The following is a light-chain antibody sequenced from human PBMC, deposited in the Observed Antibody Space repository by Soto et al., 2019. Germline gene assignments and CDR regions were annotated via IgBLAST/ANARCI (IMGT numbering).Light chain of an antibody. CDR2: DAS. J-gene: IGKJ1*01. CDR1: QSISSY. CDR3: QQRSDWPPWT. Sequence: EIVLTQSPATLSLSPGEGATLSCGASQSISSYLAWYQQKPGQAPRLIIYDASSRATGIPARFSGSGSGTDFTLTISSLEPEDFAVYYCQQRSDWPPWTFGQGTKVEIK. V-gene: IGKV3-11*01.